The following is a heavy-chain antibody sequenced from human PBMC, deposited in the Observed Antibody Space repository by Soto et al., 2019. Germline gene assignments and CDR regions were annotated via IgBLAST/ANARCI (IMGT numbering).Heavy chain of an antibody. CDR2: IIPIFGTA. CDR3: ARDGSIAARRPFDP. J-gene: IGHJ5*02. CDR1: GGTFSSYA. Sequence: GASVKVSCKASGGTFSSYAISWVRQAPGQGLEWMGGIIPIFGTANYAQKFQGRVTITADESTSTAYMELSSLRSEDTAVYYCARDGSIAARRPFDPWGQGTLVTVSS. D-gene: IGHD6-6*01. V-gene: IGHV1-69*13.